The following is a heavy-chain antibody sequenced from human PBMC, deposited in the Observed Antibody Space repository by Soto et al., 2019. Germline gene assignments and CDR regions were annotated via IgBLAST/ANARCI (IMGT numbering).Heavy chain of an antibody. CDR3: ARQADFWSGYYQHYNYYMDV. Sequence: SETLSLTCTVSGGSISSYYWSWIRRPPGKGLEWIGYIYYSGSTNYNPSLKSRVTISVDTSKNQFSLKLSSVTAADTAVYYCARQADFWSGYYQHYNYYMDVWGKGITVTVSS. D-gene: IGHD3-3*01. J-gene: IGHJ6*03. V-gene: IGHV4-59*01. CDR2: IYYSGST. CDR1: GGSISSYY.